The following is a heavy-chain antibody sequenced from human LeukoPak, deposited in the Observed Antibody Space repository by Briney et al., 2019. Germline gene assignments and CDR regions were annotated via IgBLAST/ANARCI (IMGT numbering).Heavy chain of an antibody. D-gene: IGHD4-17*01. CDR2: INPSGGST. V-gene: IGHV1-46*01. J-gene: IGHJ6*02. CDR1: GYTFTSYY. Sequence: ASVKASCKASGYTFTSYYMHWVRQAPGQGLEWMGIINPSGGSTSYAQKFQGRVTMTRDTSTSTVYMELSSLRSEDTAVYSCARVITGDYGYYYGLDVWGQGTTVTVSS. CDR3: ARVITGDYGYYYGLDV.